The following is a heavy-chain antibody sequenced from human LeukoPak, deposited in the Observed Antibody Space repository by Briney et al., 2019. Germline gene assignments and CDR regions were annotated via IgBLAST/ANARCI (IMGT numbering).Heavy chain of an antibody. CDR1: GFTFRTSE. D-gene: IGHD6-13*01. CDR2: LSRRGDAV. J-gene: IGHJ4*02. Sequence: GGSLRLSWAAAGFTFRTSEMMWVRLAGGEWLEWRSSLSRRGDAVSSTASVRDRFTISRDTAKHSLSMQMNSLRAEDTAVYYCARLGRSNWLYYFDYWGQGTLVTVSS. CDR3: ARLGRSNWLYYFDY. V-gene: IGHV3-48*03.